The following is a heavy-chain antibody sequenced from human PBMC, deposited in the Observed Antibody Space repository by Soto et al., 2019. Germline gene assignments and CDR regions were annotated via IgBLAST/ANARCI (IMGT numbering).Heavy chain of an antibody. V-gene: IGHV3-7*03. D-gene: IGHD2-21*02. CDR3: ARHGDYCFAY. J-gene: IGHJ4*02. Sequence: PRGSLRLACVSSVCNFDNYWMTWLRQAPGKGLEWVAHIKGDGSQESYLDSVKGRFTISRDNAKNSLYLQMNALRADDTAVYYCARHGDYCFAYLGQGSRVIASS. CDR1: VCNFDNYW. CDR2: IKGDGSQE.